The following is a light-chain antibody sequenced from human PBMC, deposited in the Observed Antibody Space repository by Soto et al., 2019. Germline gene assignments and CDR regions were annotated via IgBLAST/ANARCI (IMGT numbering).Light chain of an antibody. CDR2: DAS. J-gene: IGKJ3*01. CDR3: HQRSNWPLT. Sequence: EIVLTQSPGTLSLSPGESATLSCRASQGIGRYLAWFQQKPGQPPRPLIYDASTRAIGIPGMFSGSGSGTDFTLTISSLEPEDFAVYYCHQRSNWPLTFGPGTKVEI. V-gene: IGKV3-11*01. CDR1: QGIGRY.